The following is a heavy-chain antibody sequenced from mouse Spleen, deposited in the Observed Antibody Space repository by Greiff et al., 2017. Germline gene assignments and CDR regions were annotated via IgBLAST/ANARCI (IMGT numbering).Heavy chain of an antibody. D-gene: IGHD3-2*01. V-gene: IGHV1-14*01. Sequence: VHVKQSGPELVKPGASVKMSCKASGYTFTSYVMHWVKQKPGQGLEWIGYINPYNDGTKYNEKFKGKATLTSDKSSSTAYMQLSSLTSEDTAVYFCATDSSGSSWFAYWGQGTLVTVSA. J-gene: IGHJ3*01. CDR1: GYTFTSYV. CDR2: INPYNDGT. CDR3: ATDSSGSSWFAY.